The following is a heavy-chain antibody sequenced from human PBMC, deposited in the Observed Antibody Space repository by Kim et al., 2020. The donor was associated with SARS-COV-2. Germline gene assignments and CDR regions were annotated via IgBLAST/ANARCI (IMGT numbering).Heavy chain of an antibody. V-gene: IGHV3-48*03. CDR3: ARESEVGLLLFGGFDY. CDR2: ISSSGSTI. J-gene: IGHJ4*02. CDR1: GFTFSSYE. D-gene: IGHD3-10*01. Sequence: GGSLRLSCAASGFTFSSYEMNWVRQAPGKGLEWVSYISSSGSTIYYADSVKGRFTISRDNAKNSLYLQMNSLRAEDTAVYYCARESEVGLLLFGGFDYWGQRTQVTVSS.